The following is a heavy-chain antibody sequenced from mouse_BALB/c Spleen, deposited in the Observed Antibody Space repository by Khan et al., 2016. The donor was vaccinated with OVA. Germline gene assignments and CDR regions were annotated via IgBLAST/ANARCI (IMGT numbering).Heavy chain of an antibody. D-gene: IGHD2-3*01. Sequence: QIQLVQSGAELVRPGASVKLSCKASGYTFTDNWMNWIKQRPEQGLEWIGRIDPYDTETYYNQKFKDKAILTVDKSSSTAYMQPSSLTSEDSAVYYCARDGYYEYYYAMDYWGQGTSVTVSS. V-gene: IGHV1-74*01. CDR3: ARDGYYEYYYAMDY. CDR1: GYTFTDNW. J-gene: IGHJ4*01. CDR2: IDPYDTET.